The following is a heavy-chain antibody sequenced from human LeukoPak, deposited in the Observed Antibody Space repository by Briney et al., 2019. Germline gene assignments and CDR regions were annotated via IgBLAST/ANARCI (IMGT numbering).Heavy chain of an antibody. J-gene: IGHJ4*02. CDR3: ARDHIAVAGHLFDY. CDR1: GGTFSSYA. CDR2: IIPIFGTA. V-gene: IGHV1-69*13. D-gene: IGHD6-19*01. Sequence: ASVKVSCKASGGTFSSYAISWVRQAPGQGLEWMGGIIPIFGTANYAQKFQGRVTITADESTSTAYMELSSLRSEDTAVYYCARDHIAVAGHLFDYWGQGTLVTVSS.